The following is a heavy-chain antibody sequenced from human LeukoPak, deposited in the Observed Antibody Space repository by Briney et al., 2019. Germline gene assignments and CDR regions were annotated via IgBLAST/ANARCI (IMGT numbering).Heavy chain of an antibody. Sequence: GGSLRLSCAASGFTFSDYYMSWIGQAPGGGLEGLSYIRNDGSTLYYADSVKGRFTISRDNAKNSLFLQMNSLRAEDTAVFYCARVHSRSWFTLDYWGQGTLVTVSS. CDR3: ARVHSRSWFTLDY. CDR2: IRNDGSTL. J-gene: IGHJ4*02. D-gene: IGHD6-13*01. CDR1: GFTFSDYY. V-gene: IGHV3-11*04.